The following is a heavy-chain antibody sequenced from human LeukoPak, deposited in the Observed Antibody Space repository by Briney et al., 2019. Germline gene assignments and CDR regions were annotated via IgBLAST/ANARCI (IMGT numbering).Heavy chain of an antibody. CDR2: IRFDGGIK. V-gene: IGHV3-30*02. CDR3: ARDLIPNY. J-gene: IGHJ4*02. CDR1: GFTFSSYG. Sequence: GGSLRLSCAASGFTFSSYGMHWVRQAPGKGLEWVTFIRFDGGIKYYADSVKGRFTVSRDNSKNTLYLQMNSLRAEDTAVYYCARDLIPNYWGQGTLVTVSS.